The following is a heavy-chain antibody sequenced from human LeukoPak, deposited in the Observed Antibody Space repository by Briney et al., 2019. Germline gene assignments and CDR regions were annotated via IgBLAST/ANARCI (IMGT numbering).Heavy chain of an antibody. CDR1: GGSISSGDYY. V-gene: IGHV4-30-4*01. J-gene: IGHJ6*02. CDR2: IYYSGST. CDR3: ARDVLRYFDWLSDGMDV. Sequence: SQTLSLTCTVSGGSISSGDYYWSWIRQPPGKGLEWIGYIYYSGSTYYNPSLKSRVTISVDTSKNQFSPKLSSVTAADTAVYYCARDVLRYFDWLSDGMDVWGQGTTVTVSS. D-gene: IGHD3-9*01.